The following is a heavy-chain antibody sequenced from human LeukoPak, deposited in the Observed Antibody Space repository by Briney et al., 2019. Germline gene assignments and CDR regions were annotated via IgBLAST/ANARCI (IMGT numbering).Heavy chain of an antibody. V-gene: IGHV3-11*04. CDR1: GFTFSDYY. Sequence: AGGSLRLSCAASGFTFSDYYMSWIRQAPGEGLEWVSYISSSVSTIYYADSVKGRFTISRDNAKNSLYLQMNSVRVEDTAVYYCARDVQYCSGGSCYFDLYNWFDPWGQGTLVTVSS. CDR2: ISSSVSTI. J-gene: IGHJ5*02. D-gene: IGHD2-15*01. CDR3: ARDVQYCSGGSCYFDLYNWFDP.